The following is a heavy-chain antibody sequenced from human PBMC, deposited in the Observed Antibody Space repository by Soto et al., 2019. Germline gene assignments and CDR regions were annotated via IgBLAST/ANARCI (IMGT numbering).Heavy chain of an antibody. CDR1: GYTFSDYY. Sequence: QVQLVQSGAEVKKPGASVKVSCKASGYTFSDYYMHWVRQAPGQGLEWMGWINANSGGTTYAQKFQGRVTMTRDTSISTAYMELDRLRSDDTAVYYCARGQDMGTYSRVLAYWGQGTLVTVSS. CDR3: ARGQDMGTYSRVLAY. D-gene: IGHD3-10*01. CDR2: INANSGGT. V-gene: IGHV1-2*02. J-gene: IGHJ4*02.